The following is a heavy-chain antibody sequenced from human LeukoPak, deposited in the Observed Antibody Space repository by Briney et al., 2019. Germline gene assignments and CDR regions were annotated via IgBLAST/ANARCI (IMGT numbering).Heavy chain of an antibody. CDR1: GGSFSGYY. V-gene: IGHV4-34*01. D-gene: IGHD6-13*01. Sequence: SETLSLTCAVYGGSFSGYYWSWIRQPPGRGLEWIGEINHSGSTNYNPSLKSRVTISVDTSKNQFSLKLSSVTAADTAVYYCARHLWRRGIAAAGLDYWGQGTLVTVSS. CDR2: INHSGST. CDR3: ARHLWRRGIAAAGLDY. J-gene: IGHJ4*02.